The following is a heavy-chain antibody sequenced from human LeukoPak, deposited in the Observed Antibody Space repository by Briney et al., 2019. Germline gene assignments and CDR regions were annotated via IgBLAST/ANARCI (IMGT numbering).Heavy chain of an antibody. CDR2: ISSSSSYI. Sequence: PGGSLRLSCAASGFTFSSYSMNWVRQAPGKGLEWVSSISSSSSYIYYADSVKGRFTISRDNAKSSLYLQMNSLRAEDTAVYYCARDAGENSDYGDSAWDPFGYWGQGTLVTVSS. V-gene: IGHV3-21*01. CDR3: ARDAGENSDYGDSAWDPFGY. D-gene: IGHD4-17*01. J-gene: IGHJ4*02. CDR1: GFTFSSYS.